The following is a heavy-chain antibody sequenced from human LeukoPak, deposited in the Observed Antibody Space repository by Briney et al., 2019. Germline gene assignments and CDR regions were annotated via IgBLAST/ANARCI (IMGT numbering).Heavy chain of an antibody. CDR1: GFTFNSYG. J-gene: IGHJ4*02. CDR3: AKDDPKAYFDY. CDR2: IRSDGSTK. V-gene: IGHV3-30*02. Sequence: GGSLRLSCAASGFTFNSYGMDWVRQAPGKGLEWVAFIRSDGSTKYYADSVKGRFTISRDNSKNTLYLQMNSLRAEDTTVYYCAKDDPKAYFDYWGQGNLVTVSS.